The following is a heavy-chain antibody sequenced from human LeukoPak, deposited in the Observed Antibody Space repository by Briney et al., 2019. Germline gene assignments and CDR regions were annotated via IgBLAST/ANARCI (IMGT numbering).Heavy chain of an antibody. J-gene: IGHJ4*02. V-gene: IGHV1-2*02. CDR3: ARGRWLTPYYFDY. D-gene: IGHD6-19*01. CDR1: GYTFTGYY. CDR2: INPNSGGT. Sequence: ASVKVSCKASGYTFTGYYMHWVRQAPGQGLEWMGWINPNSGGTNYAQKFQGRVTMTRDTSISTAYMELSRLRSDDTAVYHCARGRWLTPYYFDYWGQGTLVTVSS.